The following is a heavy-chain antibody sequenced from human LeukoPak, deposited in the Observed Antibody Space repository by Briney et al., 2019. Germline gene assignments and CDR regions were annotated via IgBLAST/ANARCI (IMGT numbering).Heavy chain of an antibody. V-gene: IGHV3-23*01. D-gene: IGHD1-14*01. CDR1: GFTFSSYV. Sequence: PGGSLRLSCAASGFTFSSYVMSWVRQAPGKGLEWVSAISGSGGSTYYAESVKGRFTISRDNSKNTLYLQMNSLRAEDTAVYYCAKLCIDGTCNWGQGTLVTVSS. J-gene: IGHJ4*02. CDR2: ISGSGGST. CDR3: AKLCIDGTCN.